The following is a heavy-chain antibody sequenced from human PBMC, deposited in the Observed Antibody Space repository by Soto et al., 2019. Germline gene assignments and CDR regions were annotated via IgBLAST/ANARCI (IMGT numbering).Heavy chain of an antibody. D-gene: IGHD2-15*01. CDR1: GYTFTGYY. Sequence: QVQLVQSGAEVKKPGASVKVSCKASGYTFTGYYMHWVRQAPGQGLEWMGWINPNSGGTNYAQKFQGWVSMTRDTSISTAYMELSRLRSDDTAVYYCARVVRYCSGGSCYSNYFDYWGQGTLVTVSS. V-gene: IGHV1-2*04. CDR2: INPNSGGT. J-gene: IGHJ4*02. CDR3: ARVVRYCSGGSCYSNYFDY.